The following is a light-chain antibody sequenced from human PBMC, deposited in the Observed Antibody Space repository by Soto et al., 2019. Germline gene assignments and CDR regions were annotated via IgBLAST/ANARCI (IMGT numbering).Light chain of an antibody. V-gene: IGLV1-44*01. CDR3: AAWDDSLNGLV. Sequence: QSVLTQPPSVSGTPGQRVSISCSGSRSNIGINAVDWYHQLPGTAPKVLIYANNQRPSGVPDRFSGSKSGTSASLAINGLQSDDEGHNYCAAWDDSLNGLVFGGGTTLTVL. CDR1: RSNIGINA. CDR2: ANN. J-gene: IGLJ2*01.